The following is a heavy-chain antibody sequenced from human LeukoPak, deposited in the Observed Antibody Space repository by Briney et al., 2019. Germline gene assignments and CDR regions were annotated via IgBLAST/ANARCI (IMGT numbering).Heavy chain of an antibody. V-gene: IGHV4-59*01. CDR3: ARVGYDGYDYHHAFDY. CDR1: GGAIRSYY. D-gene: IGHD5-12*01. Sequence: RASETLSLTCTVSGGAIRSYYWSWIRQPPGKGLEWIGYIYYSGSTNYNPSLKSRVTISVDTSKNQFSLKLSSVTAADTAVYYCARVGYDGYDYHHAFDYWGQGTLVTVSS. CDR2: IYYSGST. J-gene: IGHJ4*02.